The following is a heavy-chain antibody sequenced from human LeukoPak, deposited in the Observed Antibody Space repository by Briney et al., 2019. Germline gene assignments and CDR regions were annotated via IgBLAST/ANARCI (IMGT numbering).Heavy chain of an antibody. D-gene: IGHD5-12*01. V-gene: IGHV1-2*02. Sequence: ASVKVSCKASAYTFINYDINWVRQATGQGLEWMGWINPNSGGTNYAQKFQGRVTMTRDTSISTAYMELSRLRSDDTAVYYCARDGYSGYGKDYWGQGTLVTVSS. CDR1: AYTFINYD. J-gene: IGHJ4*02. CDR3: ARDGYSGYGKDY. CDR2: INPNSGGT.